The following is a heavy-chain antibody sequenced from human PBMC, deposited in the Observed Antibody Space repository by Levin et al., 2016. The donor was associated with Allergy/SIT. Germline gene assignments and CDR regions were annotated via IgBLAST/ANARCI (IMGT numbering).Heavy chain of an antibody. V-gene: IGHV3-23*01. D-gene: IGHD1-26*01. J-gene: IGHJ4*02. CDR2: ISANGASI. CDR1: GFTLSSYA. CDR3: ARDPGGTFDY. Sequence: GESLKISCAASGFTLSSYAMSWLRQAPGKGLEWVSTISANGASINYADSVKGRFTISRDNSNNILYLRLNSLRAEDTAVYYCARDPGGTFDYWGQGTLVTVSS.